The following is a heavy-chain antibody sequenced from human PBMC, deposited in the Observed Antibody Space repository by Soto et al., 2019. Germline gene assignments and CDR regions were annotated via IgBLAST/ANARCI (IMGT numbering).Heavy chain of an antibody. D-gene: IGHD2-15*01. V-gene: IGHV3-49*03. CDR2: IRSKAYGGTT. Sequence: PGGSVRLSCTASGFTFGDYAMSWFRQGPGKGLEWVGFIRSKAYGGTTEYAASVKGRFTISRDDSKSIAYLQMNSLKTEDTAVYYCTSTYCSGGSCENWGQGTLVTVSS. CDR3: TSTYCSGGSCEN. J-gene: IGHJ4*02. CDR1: GFTFGDYA.